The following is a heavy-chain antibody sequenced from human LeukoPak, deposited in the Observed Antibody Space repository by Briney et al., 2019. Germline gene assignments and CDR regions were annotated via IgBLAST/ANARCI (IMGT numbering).Heavy chain of an antibody. D-gene: IGHD6-6*01. CDR2: ISGSGGST. Sequence: HTGGSLRLSCAASGFTFSSYAMSWVRQAPGRGLEWVSAISGSGGSTYYADSVKGRFTISRDNSKNTLYLQMNSLRAEDTAVYYCANIGVEVIAARPRSPGDYWGQGTLVTVSS. CDR3: ANIGVEVIAARPRSPGDY. CDR1: GFTFSSYA. J-gene: IGHJ4*02. V-gene: IGHV3-23*01.